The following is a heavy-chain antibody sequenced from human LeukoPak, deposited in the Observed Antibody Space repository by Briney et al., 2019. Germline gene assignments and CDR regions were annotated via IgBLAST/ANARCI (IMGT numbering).Heavy chain of an antibody. Sequence: GGSLRLSCAASRFSFNTYWMHWVRQAPGMGLVWVSRINSDGSSTSYADSVKGRFTISRDNAKNTLYLQMNNLRAEDTAVYYCVRGRYYFDYWGQGTLVTVSS. CDR1: RFSFNTYW. CDR2: INSDGSST. V-gene: IGHV3-74*01. D-gene: IGHD5-24*01. J-gene: IGHJ4*02. CDR3: VRGRYYFDY.